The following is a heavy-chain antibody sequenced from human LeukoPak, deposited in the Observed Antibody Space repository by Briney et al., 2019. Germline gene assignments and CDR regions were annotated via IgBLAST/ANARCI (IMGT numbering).Heavy chain of an antibody. CDR1: GFTFSNYW. V-gene: IGHV3-7*01. CDR2: IKPDGSEK. CDR3: VKSGSSGWYVLDY. D-gene: IGHD6-19*01. J-gene: IGHJ4*02. Sequence: GGSLRLSCAASGFTFSNYWMSWVRQPPGKGLEWVAHIKPDGSEKNYVDSVKGRFTLSRDNSKNTLYLQMNSLRAEDTAMYYCVKSGSSGWYVLDYWGQGTLVTVSS.